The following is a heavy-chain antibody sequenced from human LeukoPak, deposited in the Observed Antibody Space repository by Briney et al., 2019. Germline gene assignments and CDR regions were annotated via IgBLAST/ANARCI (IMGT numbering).Heavy chain of an antibody. D-gene: IGHD5-18*01. V-gene: IGHV1-69*13. CDR2: IIPIFGTA. Sequence: GASVKVSCKASGGTFSSYAISWVRQAPGQGLEWMGGIIPIFGTANYAQKFQGRVTITADESTSTAYMELSSLRSEDTAVYYCAREGQLWRSGDAFDIWGQGTMVTVSS. CDR3: AREGQLWRSGDAFDI. CDR1: GGTFSSYA. J-gene: IGHJ3*02.